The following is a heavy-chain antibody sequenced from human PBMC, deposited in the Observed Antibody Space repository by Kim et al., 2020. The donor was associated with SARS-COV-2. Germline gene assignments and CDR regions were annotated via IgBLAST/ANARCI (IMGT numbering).Heavy chain of an antibody. CDR1: GGSFGHHS. Sequence: SETLSLTCAVYGGSFGHHSWTWIRQSPGKGLEWIGEITSIGSSNYNPSLKSRVTISVDASKNQFSLKLTSVTAADTALYYCARKKGAPGWFDPWGHGSLAT. D-gene: IGHD3-16*01. CDR2: ITSIGSS. J-gene: IGHJ5*02. V-gene: IGHV4-34*01. CDR3: ARKKGAPGWFDP.